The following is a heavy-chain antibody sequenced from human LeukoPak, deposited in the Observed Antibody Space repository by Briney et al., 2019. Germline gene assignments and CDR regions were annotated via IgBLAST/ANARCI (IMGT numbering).Heavy chain of an antibody. CDR2: ISYDGSNK. Sequence: GGSLRLSCAASGFTFSSYGMHWVRQAPGKGLEWVAVISYDGSNKYYADSVKGRFTISRDNSKNTLYLQMNSLRAEDTAAYYCAKAHDYGDLVLYYYYGMDVWGQGTTVTVSS. D-gene: IGHD4-17*01. J-gene: IGHJ6*02. CDR1: GFTFSSYG. CDR3: AKAHDYGDLVLYYYYGMDV. V-gene: IGHV3-30*18.